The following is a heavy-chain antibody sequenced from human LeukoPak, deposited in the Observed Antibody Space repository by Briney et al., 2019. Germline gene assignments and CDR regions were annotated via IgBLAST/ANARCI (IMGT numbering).Heavy chain of an antibody. D-gene: IGHD3-22*01. J-gene: IGHJ6*02. CDR2: IIPIFGTA. CDR1: GGTFSSYA. CDR3: ARVPGITMIVDNRYPPYDYYYGMDV. V-gene: IGHV1-69*13. Sequence: AASVKVSCKASGGTFSSYAISWVRQAPGQGLEWMRGIIPIFGTANYAQKFQGRVTITADESTSTAYMELSSLRSEDTAVYYCARVPGITMIVDNRYPPYDYYYGMDVWGQGTTVTVSS.